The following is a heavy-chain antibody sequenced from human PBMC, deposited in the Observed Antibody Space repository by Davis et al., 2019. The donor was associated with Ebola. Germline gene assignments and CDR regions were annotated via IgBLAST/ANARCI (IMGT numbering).Heavy chain of an antibody. V-gene: IGHV3-23*01. CDR1: VITFSSYA. CDR3: VKERGWTAAGGSFDS. D-gene: IGHD6-13*01. Sequence: GESLKISCTDSVITFSSYAMTWVRQAPGKGLEWVSAISGSGGSTYYADSVKGRFTISRDNAKNSLYLEMNSLRPDDTALYYCVKERGWTAAGGSFDSWGPGTLVTVSS. CDR2: ISGSGGST. J-gene: IGHJ4*01.